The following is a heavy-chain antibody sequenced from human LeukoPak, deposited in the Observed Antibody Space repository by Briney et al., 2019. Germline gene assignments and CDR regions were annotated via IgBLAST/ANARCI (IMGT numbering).Heavy chain of an antibody. V-gene: IGHV4-38-2*01. CDR1: GYSISSGYY. Sequence: PSETLSLTCAVSGYSISSGYYWGWIRQPPGKGLEWMGSIYHSGSTYYNPSLKSRVTISVDTSKNQFSLKLSSVTAADTAVYYCAKTRERAHTYYYYMDVWAKGTTVTVSS. CDR3: AKTRERAHTYYYYMDV. CDR2: IYHSGST. J-gene: IGHJ6*03.